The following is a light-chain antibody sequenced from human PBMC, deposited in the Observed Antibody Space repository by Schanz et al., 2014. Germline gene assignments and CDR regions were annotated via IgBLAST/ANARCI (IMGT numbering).Light chain of an antibody. CDR3: CSYAGKYTVV. Sequence: QSALTQPASVSASLGQSITISCTGSSSDVGSSKYVSWYQQFPGKAPKPLIYEVSVRLSGVSSRFSGSKSGNTASLTISGLQAEDEAHYYCCSYAGKYTVVFGGGTKLTVL. J-gene: IGLJ2*01. CDR1: SSDVGSSKY. V-gene: IGLV2-14*03. CDR2: EVS.